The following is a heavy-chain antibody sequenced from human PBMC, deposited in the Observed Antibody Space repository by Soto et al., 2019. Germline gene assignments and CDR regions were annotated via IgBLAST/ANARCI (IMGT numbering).Heavy chain of an antibody. D-gene: IGHD3-10*01. J-gene: IGHJ4*02. Sequence: EVQLLESGGGLVQPGGSLRLSCAASGFTFSSYAMSWVRQAPGKGLEWVSIIGVGGGDRYYPESVKRRFTISRDNSRDTPYLEMNSLRDEDTAVYYCARVRFGELVWGQGTLVTVSS. V-gene: IGHV3-23*01. CDR2: IGVGGGDR. CDR3: ARVRFGELV. CDR1: GFTFSSYA.